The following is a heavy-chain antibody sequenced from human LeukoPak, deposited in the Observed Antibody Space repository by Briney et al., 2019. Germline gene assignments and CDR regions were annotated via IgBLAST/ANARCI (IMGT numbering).Heavy chain of an antibody. CDR2: ISAYNGNT. Sequence: ASVKVSCKASGYTFSSYGIRWVRPAPGQGLQWMGWISAYNGNTNYAQKLQGRVTMTTDTSTSTAYMELRSLRSDDTAVHYCARAASGAGRYRAFDIWGQGTMVTVSS. CDR1: GYTFSSYG. V-gene: IGHV1-18*01. J-gene: IGHJ3*02. D-gene: IGHD3-10*01. CDR3: ARAASGAGRYRAFDI.